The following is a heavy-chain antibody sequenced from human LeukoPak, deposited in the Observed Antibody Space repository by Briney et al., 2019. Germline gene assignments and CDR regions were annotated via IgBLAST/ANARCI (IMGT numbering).Heavy chain of an antibody. J-gene: IGHJ5*02. CDR1: GGSFSGYY. V-gene: IGHV4-34*01. D-gene: IGHD5-24*01. CDR2: INHSGST. Sequence: SETLSLNCAVYGGSFSGYYWSWIRQPPGKGLEWIGEINHSGSTNYNPSLKSRVTISVDTSKNQFSLKLSSVTAADTAVYYCAIHTVEIVGWFDPWGQGTLVTVSS. CDR3: AIHTVEIVGWFDP.